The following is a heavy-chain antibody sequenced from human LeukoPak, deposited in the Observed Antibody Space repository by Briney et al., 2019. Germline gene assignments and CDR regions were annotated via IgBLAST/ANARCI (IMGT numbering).Heavy chain of an antibody. CDR2: IYYSGST. D-gene: IGHD3-10*01. Sequence: SETLSLTCTVSGGSISSYYWSWIRQPPGKGLEWIGYIYYSGSTNYNPSLKSRVTISVDTSKNQFSLKLGSVTAADTAVYYCARTRRGGGNYGMDVWGQGSTVTVSS. CDR3: ARTRRGGGNYGMDV. J-gene: IGHJ6*02. CDR1: GGSISSYY. V-gene: IGHV4-59*08.